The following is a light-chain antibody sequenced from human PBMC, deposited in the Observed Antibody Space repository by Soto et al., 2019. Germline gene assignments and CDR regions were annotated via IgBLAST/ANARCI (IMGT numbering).Light chain of an antibody. Sequence: IQLPQSPSSLSASVGDRVTIACRASASISDYLNWYQHKPGEAPKVLVYSASTLRGGGPSRFSGTGSGTEFTLTISSLQPEDVATYYCQQTFSNLLSFGGGTKVEIK. CDR1: ASISDY. CDR2: SAS. CDR3: QQTFSNLLS. V-gene: IGKV1-39*01. J-gene: IGKJ4*01.